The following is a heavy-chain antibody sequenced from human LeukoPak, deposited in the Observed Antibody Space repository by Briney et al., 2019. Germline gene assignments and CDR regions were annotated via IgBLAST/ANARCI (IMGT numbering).Heavy chain of an antibody. D-gene: IGHD2-15*01. CDR1: GGTFSSYA. J-gene: IGHJ4*02. CDR2: IIPIFGTA. V-gene: IGHV1-69*05. CDR3: ARDWCSGGSCPFFDY. Sequence: SVKVSCKASGGTFSSYAISWVRHAPGQGLEWMGRIIPIFGTANYAQKFQGRVTITTDESTSTAYMELSSLRSEDTAVYYCARDWCSGGSCPFFDYWGQGTLVTVSS.